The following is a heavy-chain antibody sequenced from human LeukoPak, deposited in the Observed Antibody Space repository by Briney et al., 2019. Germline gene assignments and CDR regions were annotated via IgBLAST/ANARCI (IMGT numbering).Heavy chain of an antibody. CDR2: TYYRSKWFI. CDR1: GDSVSSNSAA. CDR3: TRSDCSSGRCPGFDN. Sequence: SQTFSLTCGISGDSVSSNSAAWNWIRQSPSRGLEWLGRTYYRSKWFINYAPSVKSRIIINPDTPKNQVSLQLNSVTPEDTAVYYCTRSDCSSGRCPGFDNWGQGTLVTVSS. V-gene: IGHV6-1*01. J-gene: IGHJ4*02. D-gene: IGHD6-19*01.